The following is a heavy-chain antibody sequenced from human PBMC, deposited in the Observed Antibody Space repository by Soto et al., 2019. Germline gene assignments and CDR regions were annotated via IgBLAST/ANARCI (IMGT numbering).Heavy chain of an antibody. CDR2: MSYRGTT. Sequence: QLQLQESGPGLVKPSETLSLTCSVSGGSISSSSHYWAWIRPSPGERLEWIGSMSYRGTTYYIPSLESRVSISVDTSKHQFSLNLTAVTAADTAVYHCARHGSRDVPATHGDFDYWGQGTLVTVSS. J-gene: IGHJ4*02. CDR1: GGSISSSSHY. CDR3: ARHGSRDVPATHGDFDY. V-gene: IGHV4-39*01. D-gene: IGHD2-21*02.